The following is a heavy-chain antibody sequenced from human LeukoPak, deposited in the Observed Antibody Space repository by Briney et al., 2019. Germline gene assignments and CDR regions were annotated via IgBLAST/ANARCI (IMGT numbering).Heavy chain of an antibody. CDR3: ASGRQLGY. Sequence: GGSLSLSCAASGFTFWMSWVRQAPGKGLEWVANIKEDGSEKYYVDSVKGRFTISRGNARNSLYLQMNSLRAEDTAVYYCASGRQLGYWGQGTLVTVSS. CDR1: GFTFW. J-gene: IGHJ4*02. CDR2: IKEDGSEK. D-gene: IGHD6-13*01. V-gene: IGHV3-7*01.